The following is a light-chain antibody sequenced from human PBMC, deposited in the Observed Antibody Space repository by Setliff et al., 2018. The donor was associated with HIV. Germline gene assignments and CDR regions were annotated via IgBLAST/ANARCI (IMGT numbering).Light chain of an antibody. CDR1: SSDVGGYNY. Sequence: QSALTQPASVSGSPGQWITIPCTGTSSDVGGYNYVSWYQQQPGKAPRLIIYDVVTRPSGVSDRFSGSKSGSTASLTISGLQAEDEADYFCSSYTSGSTWVFGGGTKATVL. J-gene: IGLJ3*02. CDR2: DVV. CDR3: SSYTSGSTWV. V-gene: IGLV2-14*03.